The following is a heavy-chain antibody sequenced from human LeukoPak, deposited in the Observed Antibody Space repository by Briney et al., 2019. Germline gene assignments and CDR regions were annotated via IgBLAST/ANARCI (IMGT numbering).Heavy chain of an antibody. V-gene: IGHV3-23*01. D-gene: IGHD6-19*01. CDR1: GFSLSTYG. CDR2: ITGTGGST. J-gene: IGHJ4*02. CDR3: AKDHGTAVAGFYY. Sequence: TGGSLRLSCAASGFSLSTYGVSWVRQPPGKGLEWVSGITGTGGSTYYADSVKGRFTVSRDTSKNTLYPQMNSLRAEDTAIYYCAKDHGTAVAGFYYWGQGTLVTVSS.